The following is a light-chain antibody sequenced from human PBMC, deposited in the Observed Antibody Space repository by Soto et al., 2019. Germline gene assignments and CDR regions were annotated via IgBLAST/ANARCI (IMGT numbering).Light chain of an antibody. V-gene: IGKV3-15*01. CDR2: GAS. CDR1: QSISSD. Sequence: EIVLTQSPGTLSLSPWERATLSCRASQSISSDVAWYQQKPGQAPRLLIYGASTTATGIPARFSGSGSGTEFTLTISSLQSEDFAVYNCQQYNKWPRTFGQGTKVDI. CDR3: QQYNKWPRT. J-gene: IGKJ2*01.